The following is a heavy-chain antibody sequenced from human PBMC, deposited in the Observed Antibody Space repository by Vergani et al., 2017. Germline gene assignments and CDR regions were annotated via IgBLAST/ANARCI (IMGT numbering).Heavy chain of an antibody. CDR3: AKGGIQLWXRGGYYYYYYGMDV. V-gene: IGHV3-23*04. CDR1: GFTFSSYA. J-gene: IGHJ6*02. CDR2: ISGSGGST. D-gene: IGHD5-18*01. Sequence: VQLVESGGGLVQPGGSLRLSCAASGFTFSSYAMSWVRQAPGKGLEWVSAISGSGGSTYYADSVKGRFTISRDNSKNTLYLQMNSLRAEDTAVYYCAKGGIQLWXRGGYYYYYYGMDVWGQGP.